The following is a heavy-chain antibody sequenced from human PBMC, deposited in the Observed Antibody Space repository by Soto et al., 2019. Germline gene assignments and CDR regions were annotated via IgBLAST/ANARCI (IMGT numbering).Heavy chain of an antibody. CDR1: GGSISSSNW. J-gene: IGHJ6*02. D-gene: IGHD3-10*01. CDR2: IYHSGST. V-gene: IGHV4-4*02. Sequence: SETLSLTCAVSGGSISSSNWWSWVRQPPGKGLEWIGEIYHSGSTNYNPSLKSRVTISVDKSKNQFSLNLSSVTAADTAVYYCARAAMVRGSYYYYGMDVWGQGTTVTVSS. CDR3: ARAAMVRGSYYYYGMDV.